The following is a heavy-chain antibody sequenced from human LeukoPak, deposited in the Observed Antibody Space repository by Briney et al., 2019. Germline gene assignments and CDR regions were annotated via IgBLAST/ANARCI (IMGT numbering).Heavy chain of an antibody. CDR3: ARASSGTYFYYFDY. Sequence: GGSLRLSCAASGFTFSSYAMSWVRQAPGKGLEWVSAISGSGGSTYYADSVKGRFTISRDNAKNSLYLQMNSLRAEDTAVYYCARASSGTYFYYFDYWGQGTLVTVSS. CDR1: GFTFSSYA. J-gene: IGHJ4*02. D-gene: IGHD3-10*01. V-gene: IGHV3-23*01. CDR2: ISGSGGST.